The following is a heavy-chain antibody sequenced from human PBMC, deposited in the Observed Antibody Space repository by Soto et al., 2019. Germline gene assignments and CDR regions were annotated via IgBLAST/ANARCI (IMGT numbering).Heavy chain of an antibody. J-gene: IGHJ6*02. CDR1: GFIFSDYA. D-gene: IGHD2-8*01. CDR3: AKGGVTRSYYYAMDV. V-gene: IGHV3-23*01. Sequence: EVQLLESEGGLVQPGRSLRLSCAASGFIFSDYAMSWVRQAPGKGLEWVSALSGSGSNTYYADSVKGRFTISRANVKNTVSLQMNNLTAEDTAVYYCAKGGVTRSYYYAMDVWGQGTTVTVSS. CDR2: LSGSGSNT.